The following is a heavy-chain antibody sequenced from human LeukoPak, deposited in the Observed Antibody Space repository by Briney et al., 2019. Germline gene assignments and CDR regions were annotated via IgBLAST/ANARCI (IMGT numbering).Heavy chain of an antibody. Sequence: GGSLRLSCEASGFTISNSAMTWVRQAPGKGLDWVSIITDNGAHTFYADSVKGRFTISSDTSENTLYLQMNSLRADDTAVYYCATVGGSCSSSNCFAYFAYWGQGTLLTVSP. CDR3: ATVGGSCSSSNCFAYFAY. CDR2: ITDNGAHT. J-gene: IGHJ4*02. V-gene: IGHV3-23*01. CDR1: GFTISNSA. D-gene: IGHD2-2*01.